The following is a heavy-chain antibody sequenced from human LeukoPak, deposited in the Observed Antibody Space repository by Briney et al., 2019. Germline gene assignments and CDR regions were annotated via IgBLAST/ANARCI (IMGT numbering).Heavy chain of an antibody. CDR1: GYVFTSYW. D-gene: IGHD6-19*01. Sequence: GESLKISCKTSGYVFTSYWIGWVRHMPGRGLEWMGIIYPGTSDTRYGPSFQGHVTISADKSISTAYLQWSSLKASDTAMYYCATATEAVADFDYWGQGTLVTVSS. J-gene: IGHJ4*02. CDR3: ATATEAVADFDY. V-gene: IGHV5-51*01. CDR2: IYPGTSDT.